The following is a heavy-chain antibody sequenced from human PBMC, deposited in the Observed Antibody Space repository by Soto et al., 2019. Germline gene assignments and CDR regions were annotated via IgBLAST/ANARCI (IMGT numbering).Heavy chain of an antibody. D-gene: IGHD3-22*01. CDR3: ARVGPDSSGYYYSAWYFDL. J-gene: IGHJ2*01. CDR1: GCSIRSGDYC. Sequence: SETLSLTGPVSGCSIRSGDYCWSWIRQRPGKGLEWIGYIYYSGSTYYNPSLKSRVTISVDTSKNQFSLKLSSVTAADTAVYYCARVGPDSSGYYYSAWYFDLWGRGTLVTVSS. V-gene: IGHV4-30-4*01. CDR2: IYYSGST.